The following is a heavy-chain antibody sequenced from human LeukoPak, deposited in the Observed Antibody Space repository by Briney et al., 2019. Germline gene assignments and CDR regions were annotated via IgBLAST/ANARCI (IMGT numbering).Heavy chain of an antibody. CDR1: GFTFSTYA. V-gene: IGHV3-23*01. CDR3: AKERMTTTSFDY. CDR2: ISGSGGTT. Sequence: GGSLRLSCAASGFTFSTYAMSRVRQAPGKGLEWVSDISGSGGTTHYADSVKGRFTISRDNSKNTLYLQMNSLRAEDTAVYYCAKERMTTTSFDYWGQGTLVTVSS. J-gene: IGHJ4*02. D-gene: IGHD4-11*01.